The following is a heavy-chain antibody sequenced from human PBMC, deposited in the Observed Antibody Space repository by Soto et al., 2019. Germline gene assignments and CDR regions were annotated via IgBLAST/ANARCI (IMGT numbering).Heavy chain of an antibody. D-gene: IGHD2-15*01. V-gene: IGHV5-10-1*01. J-gene: IGHJ4*02. CDR1: GYSFTSYW. CDR3: ARHYRVVVVAADGLFDY. Sequence: GESLKISCKGSGYSFTSYWISWVRQMRGKGPEWMGRIDPSDSYTNYSPSFQGHVTISADKSISTAYLQWSSLKASDTAMYYCARHYRVVVVAADGLFDYWGQGTLVTVSS. CDR2: IDPSDSYT.